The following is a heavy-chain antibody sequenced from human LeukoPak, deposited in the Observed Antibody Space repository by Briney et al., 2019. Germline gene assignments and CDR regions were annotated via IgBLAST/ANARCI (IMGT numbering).Heavy chain of an antibody. CDR1: GYTFSDYA. J-gene: IGHJ6*03. Sequence: ASVKVSCKASGYTFSDYAISWVRQAPGQGLEWMGWISASNGNTKYAQKLQGRVMMTTDTSTSTVYMELRSLRSDDTAMYYCGRDRHCSSSSCFYYYYYMDVWGKGTTVTVSS. CDR3: GRDRHCSSSSCFYYYYYMDV. CDR2: ISASNGNT. V-gene: IGHV1-18*01. D-gene: IGHD2-15*01.